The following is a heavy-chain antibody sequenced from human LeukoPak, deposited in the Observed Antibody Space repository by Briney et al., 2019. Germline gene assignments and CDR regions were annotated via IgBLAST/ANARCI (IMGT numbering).Heavy chain of an antibody. CDR2: TYYRTKWYS. CDR1: GDSFSMTNAA. J-gene: IGHJ4*02. D-gene: IGHD6-19*01. CDR3: ARGGWYMTVALFDQ. V-gene: IGHV6-1*01. Sequence: SQALSLTCAISGDSFSMTNAAWNWSRQSPSRGLEWLGRTYYRTKWYSDSARSVRSRIIINPDTSKNQFSLQLNSVTPEDTAVCYCARGGWYMTVALFDQWGQGTPVTVSS.